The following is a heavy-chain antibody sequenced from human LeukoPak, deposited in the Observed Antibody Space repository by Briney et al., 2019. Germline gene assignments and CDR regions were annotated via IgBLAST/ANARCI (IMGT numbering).Heavy chain of an antibody. CDR3: ANLLGCCTNGVCREFDY. Sequence: GGSLRLSCAASGFTFSSYGMHWVRQAPGKGLEWVAFIRYDGSNKYYADSVKGRFTISRDNSKNTLYLQMNSLRAEDTAVYYCANLLGCCTNGVCREFDYWGQGTLVTVSS. V-gene: IGHV3-30*02. CDR1: GFTFSSYG. CDR2: IRYDGSNK. J-gene: IGHJ4*02. D-gene: IGHD2-8*01.